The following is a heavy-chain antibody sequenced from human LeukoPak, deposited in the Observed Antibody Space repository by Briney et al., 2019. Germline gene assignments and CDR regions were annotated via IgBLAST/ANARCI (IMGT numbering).Heavy chain of an antibody. V-gene: IGHV4-59*08. CDR2: IYYSGST. CDR3: ARFVVVPAAIYWFDP. Sequence: PSETLSLTCTVSGGSISSYYWSWIRQPPGKGLEWIGYIYYSGSTYYNPSLKSRVTISVDTSKNQFSLKLSSVTAADTAVYYCARFVVVPAAIYWFDPWGQGTLVTVSS. CDR1: GGSISSYY. D-gene: IGHD2-2*01. J-gene: IGHJ5*02.